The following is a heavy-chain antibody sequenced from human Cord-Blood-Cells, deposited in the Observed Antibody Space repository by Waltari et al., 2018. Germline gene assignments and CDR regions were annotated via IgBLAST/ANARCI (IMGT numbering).Heavy chain of an antibody. D-gene: IGHD3-16*01. CDR3: ASLRGLGAFDI. CDR2: IWYDGSNK. CDR1: GFTFSSYG. Sequence: QVQLVESGGGVVQPGRSLRLSCAASGFTFSSYGMHWVRQAPGKGLGGVAVIWYDGSNKYYADSVKGRFTISRDNSKNTLYLQMNSLRAEDTAVYYCASLRGLGAFDIWGQGTMVTVSS. J-gene: IGHJ3*02. V-gene: IGHV3-33*01.